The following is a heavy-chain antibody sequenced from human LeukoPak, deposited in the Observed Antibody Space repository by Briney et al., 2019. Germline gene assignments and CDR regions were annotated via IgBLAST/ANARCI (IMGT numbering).Heavy chain of an antibody. D-gene: IGHD5-12*01. CDR1: GYSFTSYW. J-gene: IGHJ5*02. V-gene: IGHV5-51*01. CDR2: IYPGDSDT. CDR3: ASLFSYSGYDRGFDP. Sequence: AGESLKISCKGSGYSFTSYWIGWVRQMPGKGLEWMGIIYPGDSDTRYSPSFQGQVTISADKSISTAYLQWSSLKASDTAMYYCASLFSYSGYDRGFDPWGQGTLVTVSS.